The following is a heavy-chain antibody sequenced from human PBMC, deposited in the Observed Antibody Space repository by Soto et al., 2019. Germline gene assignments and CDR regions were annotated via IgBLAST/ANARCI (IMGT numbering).Heavy chain of an antibody. CDR1: GYPVTAYY. Sequence: QLHLVQSGAVVKKPGASVTVSCSASGYPVTAYYMHWVRQAPGRGLEWMGGINPATGAAKYTQTFQGRVTMTRDTSTITVFMALSGLPSEDTAVFYGARGGGVGVAGSAAFDMWGQGTLVTVSS. V-gene: IGHV1-2*02. CDR3: ARGGGVGVAGSAAFDM. D-gene: IGHD3-3*01. CDR2: INPATGAA. J-gene: IGHJ3*02.